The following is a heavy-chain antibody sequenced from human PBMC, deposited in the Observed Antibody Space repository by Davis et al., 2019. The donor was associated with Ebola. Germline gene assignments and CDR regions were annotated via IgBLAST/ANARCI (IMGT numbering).Heavy chain of an antibody. D-gene: IGHD6-6*01. V-gene: IGHV3-23*01. CDR3: AKAPYKVYSSSSYYFDY. CDR2: ISRNGGST. Sequence: GESLKISCAASGFTSSSYAMTWVRQAPGKGLEWVSAISRNGGSTYYADSVKGRFTISRDNSKNTLYLQMNSLRAEDTAVYYCAKAPYKVYSSSSYYFDYWGQGTLVTVSS. CDR1: GFTSSSYA. J-gene: IGHJ4*02.